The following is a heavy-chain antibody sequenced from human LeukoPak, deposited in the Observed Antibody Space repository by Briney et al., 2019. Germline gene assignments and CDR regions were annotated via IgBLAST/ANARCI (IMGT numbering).Heavy chain of an antibody. J-gene: IGHJ6*03. D-gene: IGHD3-10*01. CDR3: ASGSGSYRTPYYYMDV. CDR1: GFSLSRYW. Sequence: GGSLRLSCVASGFSLSRYWMSWVRQAPGQGLEWVSVIYSGGSTYYADSVKGRFTISIDNSKNTLYLQMNSLRAEDTAVYYCASGSGSYRTPYYYMDVWGTGTTVTVSS. CDR2: IYSGGST. V-gene: IGHV3-53*01.